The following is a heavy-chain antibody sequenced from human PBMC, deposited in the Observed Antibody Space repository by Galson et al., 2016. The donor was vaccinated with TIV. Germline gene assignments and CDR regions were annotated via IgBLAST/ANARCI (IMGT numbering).Heavy chain of an antibody. CDR2: IASSGRA. V-gene: IGHV3-23*01. Sequence: SLRLSCAASGFSFSSSAISWVRHAPGKGLEWVSAIASSGRAYYAASVKGRFTISRDNSKNTVYLQMDSLRAEDTAVYYCAKEGIKWIQLYYIDYWGQGALVTVSS. D-gene: IGHD5-24*01. CDR3: AKEGIKWIQLYYIDY. J-gene: IGHJ4*02. CDR1: GFSFSSSA.